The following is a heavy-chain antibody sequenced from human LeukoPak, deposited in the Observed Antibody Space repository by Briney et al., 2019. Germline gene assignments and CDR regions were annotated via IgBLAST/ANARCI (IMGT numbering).Heavy chain of an antibody. J-gene: IGHJ4*02. CDR3: ARGMGSGWYDDFDY. V-gene: IGHV1-2*04. CDR2: INPNSGGT. CDR1: GYTFTGYY. D-gene: IGHD6-19*01. Sequence: ASVKVSCKASGYTFTGYYMHWVRQAPGQGLEWMGWINPNSGGTNYAQKFQGWVTMTRDTSISTAYMELSRLRFDDTAVYYCARGMGSGWYDDFDYWGQGTLVTVSS.